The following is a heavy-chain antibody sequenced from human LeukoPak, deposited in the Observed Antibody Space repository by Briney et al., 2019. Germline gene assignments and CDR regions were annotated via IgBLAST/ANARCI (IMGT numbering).Heavy chain of an antibody. J-gene: IGHJ4*02. CDR3: ARHYGP. Sequence: SSETLSLTCAVYGGSFSGYYWSWIRQPPGKGLEWIGSIYYSGSTYYNPSLKSRVTISVDTSKNQFSLKLNSVTATDTAVYYCARHYGPWGQGTLVTVSS. CDR1: GGSFSGYY. V-gene: IGHV4-34*01. CDR2: IYYSGST. D-gene: IGHD3-16*01.